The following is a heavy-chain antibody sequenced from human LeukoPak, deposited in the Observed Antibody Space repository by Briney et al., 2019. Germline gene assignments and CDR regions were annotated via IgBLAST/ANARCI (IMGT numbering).Heavy chain of an antibody. CDR2: INPNSGGT. J-gene: IGHJ5*02. Sequence: ASVKVSCKASGYTFTGYYMHWVRQAPGQGLEWMGWINPNSGGTNYAQKFQGRVTMTRDTSISTAYMELSRLRSDDTAVYYCAREVFVEIFWFDPRGQGTLVTVSS. D-gene: IGHD5-24*01. V-gene: IGHV1-2*02. CDR3: AREVFVEIFWFDP. CDR1: GYTFTGYY.